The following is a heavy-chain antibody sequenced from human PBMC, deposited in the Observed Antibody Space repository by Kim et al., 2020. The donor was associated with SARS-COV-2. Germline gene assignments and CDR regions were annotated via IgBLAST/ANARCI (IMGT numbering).Heavy chain of an antibody. CDR2: IRSKANSYAT. CDR1: GFTLSGST. J-gene: IGHJ3*02. Sequence: GGSLRLSCAASGFTLSGSTVHWVRQASGKGLEWVGRIRSKANSYATAYAATVKNRFTISRDDSKSTAYLQMNSLKTEDTAVYYCARVNPIAGGWYDAFDICGQGTMVTVSS. D-gene: IGHD6-19*01. CDR3: ARVNPIAGGWYDAFDI. V-gene: IGHV3-73*01.